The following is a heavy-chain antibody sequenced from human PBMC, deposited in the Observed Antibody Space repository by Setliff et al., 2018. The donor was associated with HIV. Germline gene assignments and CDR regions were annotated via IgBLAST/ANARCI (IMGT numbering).Heavy chain of an antibody. CDR3: AREVVGYYYDSSGSFDY. D-gene: IGHD3-22*01. CDR2: ISYDGSNK. V-gene: IGHV3-30*04. CDR1: GFTFGSYA. Sequence: GGSLRLSCAASGFTFGSYAMHWVRQAPGTGLEWVAVISYDGSNKYYADSVKGRFTISRDNSKNTLYLQMNSLRAEDTAVYYCAREVVGYYYDSSGSFDYWGQGILVTVSS. J-gene: IGHJ4*02.